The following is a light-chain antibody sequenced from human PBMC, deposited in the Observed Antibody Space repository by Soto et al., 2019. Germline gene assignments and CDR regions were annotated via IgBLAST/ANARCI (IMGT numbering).Light chain of an antibody. J-gene: IGKJ2*01. CDR2: GAS. CDR1: QSISSSY. V-gene: IGKV3-20*01. Sequence: EIVLTQSPGTLSLSPGERVTLSCRASQSISSSYLAWYQQKPGQAPRLLIYGASSRATGIPDRFSGSGSGTDFTLTISGLEPEDFAVYYCQQFGSSGYTFGQGTKLEIK. CDR3: QQFGSSGYT.